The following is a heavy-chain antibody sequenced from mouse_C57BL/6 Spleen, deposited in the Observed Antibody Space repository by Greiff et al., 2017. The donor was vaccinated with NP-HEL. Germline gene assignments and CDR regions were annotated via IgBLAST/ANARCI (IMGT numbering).Heavy chain of an antibody. CDR1: GYAFSSSW. V-gene: IGHV1-82*01. CDR3: ARSVGSDFAY. J-gene: IGHJ3*01. CDR2: IYPGDGDT. Sequence: VQLQQSGPELVKPGASVKISCKASGYAFSSSWMNWVKQRPGKGLEWIGRIYPGDGDTNYNGKFKGKATLTADKSSSTAYMQLSSLTSEDSAVYFCARSVGSDFAYWGQGTLVTVSA.